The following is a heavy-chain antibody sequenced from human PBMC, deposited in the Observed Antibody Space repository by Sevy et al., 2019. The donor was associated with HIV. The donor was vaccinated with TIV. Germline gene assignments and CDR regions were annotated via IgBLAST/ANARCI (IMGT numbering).Heavy chain of an antibody. D-gene: IGHD6-6*01. CDR3: ARRRTLLYFSSSRPFDY. CDR1: GYTFTNYD. CDR2: MNPNSGDT. V-gene: IGHV1-8*01. Sequence: ASVKVSCKASGYTFTNYDITWVRQATGQGLEWVGWMNPNSGDTGYAQKFQGRITMTRNTSISTVYLELSSLRSDDTAVYYGARRRTLLYFSSSRPFDYWGQGSLVTVSS. J-gene: IGHJ4*02.